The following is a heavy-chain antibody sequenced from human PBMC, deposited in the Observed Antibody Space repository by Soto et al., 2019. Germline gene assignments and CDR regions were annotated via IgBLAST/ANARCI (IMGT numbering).Heavy chain of an antibody. CDR2: ISVYNGHT. CDR1: GYTFTKYG. D-gene: IGHD3-10*01. Sequence: QVQLVQSGAEVKKPGASVKVSCKASGYTFTKYGISWVRQAPGQGLEWMGWISVYNGHTHYAEQLQDRVPMTTGTSTSTAFMELRSLPSDDTAVYFCARGPNFYGSGSYYNVGGVSYYYYMDVWGKGTTVTVSS. V-gene: IGHV1-18*01. CDR3: ARGPNFYGSGSYYNVGGVSYYYYMDV. J-gene: IGHJ6*03.